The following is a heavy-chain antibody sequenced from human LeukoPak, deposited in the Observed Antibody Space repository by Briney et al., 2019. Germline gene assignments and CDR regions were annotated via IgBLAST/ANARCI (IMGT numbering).Heavy chain of an antibody. D-gene: IGHD3-16*01. CDR2: IYYSGST. Sequence: SETLSLTCTVFGGSISSYYWSWIRQPPGKGLEWIGYIYYSGSTNYNPSLKSRVTISVDTSKNQFSLKLSSVTAADTAVYYCARETSQKGAHYMDVWGKGTTVTISS. V-gene: IGHV4-59*01. CDR3: ARETSQKGAHYMDV. CDR1: GGSISSYY. J-gene: IGHJ6*03.